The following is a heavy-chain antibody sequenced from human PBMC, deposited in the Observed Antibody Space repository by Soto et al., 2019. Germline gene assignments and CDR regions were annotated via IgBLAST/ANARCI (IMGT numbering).Heavy chain of an antibody. CDR2: ISYDGSNK. CDR3: AKDYSITGRSYDMDV. CDR1: GFTFSSYG. V-gene: IGHV3-30*18. J-gene: IGHJ6*02. Sequence: QVQLVESGGGVVQPGRSLRLSCAASGFTFSSYGMHWVRRAPGKGLEWVAVISYDGSNKYYADSVKGRFTISRDNSKNTLYLQMNSLRAEDTAVYYCAKDYSITGRSYDMDVWGQGTTVTVSS. D-gene: IGHD1-20*01.